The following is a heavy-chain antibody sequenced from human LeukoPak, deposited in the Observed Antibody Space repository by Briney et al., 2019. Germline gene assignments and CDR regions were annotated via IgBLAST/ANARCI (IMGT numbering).Heavy chain of an antibody. CDR3: ARVPYCSGGSCLDNWFDP. CDR1: GYSFTSYW. J-gene: IGHJ5*02. D-gene: IGHD2-15*01. Sequence: GESLKISCKGSGYSFTSYWIGWVRQMPGKGLEWMGIIYPGDSDTRYSPSFQGQVTISADKSISTAYLQWSSLKASDTATYYCARVPYCSGGSCLDNWFDPWGQGTLVTVSS. V-gene: IGHV5-51*01. CDR2: IYPGDSDT.